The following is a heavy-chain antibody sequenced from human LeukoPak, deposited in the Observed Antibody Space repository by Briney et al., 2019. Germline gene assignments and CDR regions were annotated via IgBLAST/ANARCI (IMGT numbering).Heavy chain of an antibody. J-gene: IGHJ5*02. CDR2: ISAYNGNT. Sequence: GASVKVSCKASGYTFTSYGISWVRQAPGEGLEWMGWISAYNGNTNYAQKLQGRVTMTTDTSTSTAYMELRSLRSDDTAVYYCARDRVIWFGELPYRCGQGTLVTVSS. V-gene: IGHV1-18*01. CDR1: GYTFTSYG. CDR3: ARDRVIWFGELPYR. D-gene: IGHD3-10*01.